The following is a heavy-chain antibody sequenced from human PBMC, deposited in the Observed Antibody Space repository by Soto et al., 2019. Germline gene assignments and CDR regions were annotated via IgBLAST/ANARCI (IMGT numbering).Heavy chain of an antibody. V-gene: IGHV4-30-2*06. CDR3: ARDYYGMDV. CDR1: GGSISSGGYS. CDR2: TYQSGSA. J-gene: IGHJ6*02. Sequence: SSETLSLTCTVSGGSISSGGYSWTWIRQSPGKGLEWIGYTYQSGSAYYNPSLKSRVTISVDRSKNQFSLNLTSVTAADTAVYYCARDYYGMDVWGQGTTVTVSS.